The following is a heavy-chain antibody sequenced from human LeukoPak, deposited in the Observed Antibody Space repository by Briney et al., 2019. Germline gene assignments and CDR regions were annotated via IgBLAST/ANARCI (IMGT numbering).Heavy chain of an antibody. Sequence: SETLSLTCAVSGGSISSGGYSWSWIRQPPGKGLEWIGYIYHSGSTYYNPSLKSRVTISVDRSKNQFSLKLSSVTAADTAVYYCARTSIAARRANAFDIWAKGQWSPSPQ. CDR3: ARTSIAARRANAFDI. V-gene: IGHV4-30-2*01. CDR2: IYHSGST. CDR1: GGSISSGGYS. D-gene: IGHD6-6*01. J-gene: IGHJ3*02.